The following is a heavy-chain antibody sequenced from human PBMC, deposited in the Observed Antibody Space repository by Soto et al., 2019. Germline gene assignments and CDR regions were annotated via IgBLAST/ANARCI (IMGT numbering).Heavy chain of an antibody. CDR2: IKSKTDGGTT. J-gene: IGHJ3*02. Sequence: LRLSCAASGFTFSNAWMSWVRQAPGKGLEWVGRIKSKTDGGTTDYAAPVKGRFTISRDDSKNTLYLQMNSLKTEDTAVCYCTTDQASFYSSSRRAFDIWGQGTMVTVSS. V-gene: IGHV3-15*01. CDR1: GFTFSNAW. D-gene: IGHD6-13*01. CDR3: TTDQASFYSSSRRAFDI.